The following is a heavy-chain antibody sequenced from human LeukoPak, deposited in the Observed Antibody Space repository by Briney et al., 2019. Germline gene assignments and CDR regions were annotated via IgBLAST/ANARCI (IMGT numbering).Heavy chain of an antibody. Sequence: SETLSLTCTVSGGSISSYYWSWIRQPAGKGLEWIGRIHMSGSTNYNPSLRSRVAISMDNSKNQFSLKLKSVTAADTAVYYCARDDSSRDDSSGYHYWGQGTLVTISS. V-gene: IGHV4-4*07. D-gene: IGHD3-22*01. J-gene: IGHJ4*02. CDR1: GGSISSYY. CDR3: ARDDSSRDDSSGYHY. CDR2: IHMSGST.